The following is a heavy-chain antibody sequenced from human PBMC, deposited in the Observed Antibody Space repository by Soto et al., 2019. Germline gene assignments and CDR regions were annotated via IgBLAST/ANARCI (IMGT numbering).Heavy chain of an antibody. Sequence: GGSLRLSCAASGFTFSSYAMSWVRQAPGKGLEWVSAISGSGGSTYYADSVKGRFTISRDNSKNTLYLQMNSLRVEDTAVYYCAKDRDLYCSSTSCYSGYFDYWGQGTLVTVSS. CDR3: AKDRDLYCSSTSCYSGYFDY. CDR1: GFTFSSYA. CDR2: ISGSGGST. J-gene: IGHJ4*02. D-gene: IGHD2-2*01. V-gene: IGHV3-23*01.